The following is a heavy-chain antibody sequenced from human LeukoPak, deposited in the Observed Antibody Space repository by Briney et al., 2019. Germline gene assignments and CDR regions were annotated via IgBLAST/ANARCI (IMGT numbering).Heavy chain of an antibody. D-gene: IGHD3-9*01. CDR1: GGTFSSYA. J-gene: IGHJ5*02. V-gene: IGHV1-69*13. CDR3: ARAEDQGRYFDWLPGFDP. Sequence: WASVKVSCKASGGTFSSYAISWVRQAPGQGLEWMGGILPIFGTAICAQHFQGRLTITADESTNSAYMELNRLRSDDTAVYYCARAEDQGRYFDWLPGFDPWGQGTLVTVSS. CDR2: ILPIFGTA.